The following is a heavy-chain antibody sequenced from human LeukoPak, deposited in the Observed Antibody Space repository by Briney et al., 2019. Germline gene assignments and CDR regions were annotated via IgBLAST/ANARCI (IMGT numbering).Heavy chain of an antibody. Sequence: GGSLRLSCAASGFTFDDYAIHWVRQAPGKGLEWVPGISWNSGGIGYADSVKGRFTISRDNAKNSLYLQMNSLRAEDMALYYCAKSMGYSYGHDAFDIWGQGTMVTVSS. CDR3: AKSMGYSYGHDAFDI. CDR2: ISWNSGGI. J-gene: IGHJ3*02. V-gene: IGHV3-9*03. CDR1: GFTFDDYA. D-gene: IGHD5-18*01.